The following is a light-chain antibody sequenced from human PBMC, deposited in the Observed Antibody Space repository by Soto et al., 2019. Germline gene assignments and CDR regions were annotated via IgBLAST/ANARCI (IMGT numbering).Light chain of an antibody. CDR1: QSVSNS. CDR3: QQYSTGPAWT. V-gene: IGKV3-11*01. CDR2: DAS. Sequence: EVMLTQLHATLSFSPGERATLSCWASQSVSNSFVWYQQKPGQAHRLLIYDASKRATGIPARFSGSGSGTEFTLTISTLQSEDFAVYFCQQYSTGPAWTFGLGTKVDI. J-gene: IGKJ1*01.